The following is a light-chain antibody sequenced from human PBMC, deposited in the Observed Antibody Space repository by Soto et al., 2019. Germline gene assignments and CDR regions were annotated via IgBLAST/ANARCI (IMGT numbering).Light chain of an antibody. CDR1: KLGDKY. Sequence: SYELTQPPSVSVSPGQTASITCSGAKLGDKYACWYQQKPGQSPVLVIYQDSKRPSGIPERFSGSNSGNTATLTISETQAMDEADYYCQAWDSSTSHVVFGGGTQLTVL. V-gene: IGLV3-1*01. J-gene: IGLJ2*01. CDR3: QAWDSSTSHVV. CDR2: QDS.